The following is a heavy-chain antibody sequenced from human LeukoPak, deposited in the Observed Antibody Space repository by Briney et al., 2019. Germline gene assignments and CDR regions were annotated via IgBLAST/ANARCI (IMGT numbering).Heavy chain of an antibody. J-gene: IGHJ3*02. V-gene: IGHV4-61*08. CDR2: IYYSGST. CDR3: ARSRRAGYADAFDI. Sequence: PSETLSLTCTVSGGSISSGGYYWSWIRQPPGKGLEWIGYIYYSGSTNYNPSLKSRVTISVDTSKNQFSLKLSSVTAADTAVYYCARSRRAGYADAFDIWGQGTMVTVSS. CDR1: GGSISSGGYY. D-gene: IGHD2-2*01.